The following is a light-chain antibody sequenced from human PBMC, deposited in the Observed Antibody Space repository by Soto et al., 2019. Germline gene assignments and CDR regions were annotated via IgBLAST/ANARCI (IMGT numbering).Light chain of an antibody. CDR2: NSS. CDR1: QNVNSW. CDR3: QRHITYWT. V-gene: IGKV1-5*03. Sequence: DILMTQSPATLSASLGDRVTLTCRASQNVNSWLAWYQQKPGKAPHLLIYNSSSLENGVPSRFSGSGSGTEFTLTIRSLQDDDLSTYYCQRHITYWTFGQGTKVEIK. J-gene: IGKJ1*01.